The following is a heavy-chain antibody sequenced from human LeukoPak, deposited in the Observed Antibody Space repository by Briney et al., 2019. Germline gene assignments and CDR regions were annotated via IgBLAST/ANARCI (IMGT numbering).Heavy chain of an antibody. CDR2: INSDGSST. D-gene: IGHD2-21*02. J-gene: IGHJ1*01. Sequence: PGGSLRLSCAASGFTFSSYWMHWVRQAPGKGLVWVSRINSDGSSTSYADSVKGRFTISRDNAKNTLYLQMNSLRAEDTAVYYCAKDLWCNSDCYSAENFQHWGQGTLVTVSS. V-gene: IGHV3-74*01. CDR1: GFTFSSYW. CDR3: AKDLWCNSDCYSAENFQH.